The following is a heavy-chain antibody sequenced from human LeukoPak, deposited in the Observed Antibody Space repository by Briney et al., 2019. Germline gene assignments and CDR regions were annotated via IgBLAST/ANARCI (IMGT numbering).Heavy chain of an antibody. CDR1: GFTFSSHE. CDR3: ARGGILGGFDY. Sequence: GGSLRLSCAASGFTFSSHEMNWVRQAPGKGLEWVSYISSSGSTIYYADSVKGRFTISRDNAKNSLYLQMNSLRAEDTAVYYCARGGILGGFDYWGQGTLVTVSS. V-gene: IGHV3-48*03. CDR2: ISSSGSTI. J-gene: IGHJ4*02. D-gene: IGHD3-9*01.